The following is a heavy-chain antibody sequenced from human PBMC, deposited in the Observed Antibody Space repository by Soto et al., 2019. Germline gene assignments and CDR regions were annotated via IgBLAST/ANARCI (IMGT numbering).Heavy chain of an antibody. CDR1: GFTFGDYA. J-gene: IGHJ6*02. D-gene: IGHD1-1*01. CDR3: TRESNSYYYYGMDV. CDR2: ITSKAYGGTT. V-gene: IGHV3-49*03. Sequence: GGSLRLSCTASGFTFGDYAVSWFRQAPGKGLEWVGFITSKAYGGTTECAASVKGRFTISRDDSKSIAYLQMNSLKTEDTAVYYCTRESNSYYYYGMDVWGQGTTVTVSS.